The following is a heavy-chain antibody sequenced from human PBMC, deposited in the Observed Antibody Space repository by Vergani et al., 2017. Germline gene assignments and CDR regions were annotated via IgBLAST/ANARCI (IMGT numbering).Heavy chain of an antibody. Sequence: QVQLQESGPGLVKPSQTLSLTCTVSGGSISSGSYYWSWIRQPAGKGLEWIGRIYTSGSTNYNPSLKSRVTMSVDTSKNQFSLKLSSVTAADTAVYYCARDGGDYGDLPDWCDPWGQGTLVTVSS. CDR2: IYTSGST. V-gene: IGHV4-61*02. J-gene: IGHJ5*02. CDR3: ARDGGDYGDLPDWCDP. CDR1: GGSISSGSYY. D-gene: IGHD4-17*01.